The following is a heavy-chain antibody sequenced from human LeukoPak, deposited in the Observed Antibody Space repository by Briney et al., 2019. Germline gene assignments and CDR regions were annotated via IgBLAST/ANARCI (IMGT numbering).Heavy chain of an antibody. CDR3: ARASSYSSSWVYYYYGMDV. CDR1: GFTFDDHG. V-gene: IGHV3-20*04. CDR2: INWNGVSK. Sequence: PGGSLRLSCAASGFTFDDHGMSWVRQVPGKGLEWVSGINWNGVSKDYADSVKGRFTISRDNAKNSLYLQMNSLRAEDTAVYYCARASSYSSSWVYYYYGMDVWGQGTTVTVSS. D-gene: IGHD6-13*01. J-gene: IGHJ6*02.